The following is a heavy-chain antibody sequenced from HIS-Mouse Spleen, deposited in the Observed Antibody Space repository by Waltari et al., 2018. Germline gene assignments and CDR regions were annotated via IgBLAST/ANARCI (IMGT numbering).Heavy chain of an antibody. V-gene: IGHV1-69*04. CDR2: IIPILGIA. J-gene: IGHJ4*02. D-gene: IGHD1-7*01. Sequence: QVQLVQSAAEVKKPGSAVKVSCKASGGTFSSYAISWGRQAPGQGLEWMGRIIPILGIANYAQKFQGRVTITADKSTSTAYMELSSLRSEDTAVYYCARDGTTAYWGQGTLVTVSS. CDR1: GGTFSSYA. CDR3: ARDGTTAY.